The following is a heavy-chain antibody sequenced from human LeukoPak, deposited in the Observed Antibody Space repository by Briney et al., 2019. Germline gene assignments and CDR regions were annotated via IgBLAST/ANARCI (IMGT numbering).Heavy chain of an antibody. V-gene: IGHV3-23*01. CDR3: SVMHRYYDGSGYWVQ. D-gene: IGHD3-22*01. CDR1: GFTFSSYA. Sequence: GGSLRLSCDASGFTFSSYAMSWVRQAPGKSLEWVSGISTNGGSTSYADSVKGRLPISRDNPRNMLYTEMNSMRAEDTAVYYCSVMHRYYDGSGYWVQWGQGTLVTVSS. J-gene: IGHJ4*02. CDR2: ISTNGGST.